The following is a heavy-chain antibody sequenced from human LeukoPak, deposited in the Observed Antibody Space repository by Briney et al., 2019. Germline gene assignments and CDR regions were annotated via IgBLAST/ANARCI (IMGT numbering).Heavy chain of an antibody. J-gene: IGHJ4*02. CDR1: GFTFSSYA. D-gene: IGHD6-13*01. V-gene: IGHV3-23*01. CDR2: ISGSGGST. CDR3: TKGGSSWSEIDS. Sequence: GGSLRLSCAASGFTFSSYAMSWVRQAPGKGLEWVSAISGSGGSTYYAESVKGRFTISRDNSKNTLYLQMNSLRADDTAVYYCTKGGSSWSEIDSWGQGTLVTVSS.